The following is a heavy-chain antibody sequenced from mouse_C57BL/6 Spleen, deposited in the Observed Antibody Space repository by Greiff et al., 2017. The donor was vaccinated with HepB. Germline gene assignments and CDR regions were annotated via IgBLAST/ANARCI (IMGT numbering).Heavy chain of an antibody. V-gene: IGHV1-18*01. CDR2: INPNNGGT. J-gene: IGHJ2*01. CDR1: GYTFTDYN. D-gene: IGHD4-1*01. Sequence: EVQLQQSGPELVKPGASVKIPCKASGYTFTDYNMDWVKQSHGKSLEWIGDINPNNGGTIYNQKFKGKATLTVDKSSSTAYMELRSLTSEDTAVYYCARMDWDYFDYWGKGTTLTVSS. CDR3: ARMDWDYFDY.